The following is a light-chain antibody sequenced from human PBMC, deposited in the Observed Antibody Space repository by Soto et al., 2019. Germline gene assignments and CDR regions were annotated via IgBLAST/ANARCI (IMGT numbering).Light chain of an antibody. J-gene: IGKJ3*01. CDR1: QGISSY. Sequence: DIQFTQSPSFLSAAVAQRVKITFRSIQGISSYLAWYQQKPGKAPKLLIYAASTLQSGVPSRFSGSGSGTEFTLTISSLQPEDFATYYCQQLNSYPPITFGTGTKVDIK. V-gene: IGKV1-9*01. CDR2: AAS. CDR3: QQLNSYPPIT.